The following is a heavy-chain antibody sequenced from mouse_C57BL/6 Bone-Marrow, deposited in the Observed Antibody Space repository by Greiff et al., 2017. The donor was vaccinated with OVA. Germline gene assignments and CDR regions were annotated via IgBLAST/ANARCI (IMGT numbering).Heavy chain of an antibody. Sequence: EVKLMESGGDLVKPGGSLKLSCAASGFTFSSYGMSWVRQTPDKRLEWVATISSGGSYTYYPDSVKGRFTISRDNAKNTLYLQMSSLKSEDTAMYYWARHDPITTVVATKYFEVWGTGTTVTVSS. V-gene: IGHV5-6*01. J-gene: IGHJ1*03. CDR1: GFTFSSYG. D-gene: IGHD1-1*01. CDR3: ARHDPITTVVATKYFEV. CDR2: ISSGGSYT.